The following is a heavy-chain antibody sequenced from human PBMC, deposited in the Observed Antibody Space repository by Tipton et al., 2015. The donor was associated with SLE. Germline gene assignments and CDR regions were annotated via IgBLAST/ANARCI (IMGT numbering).Heavy chain of an antibody. D-gene: IGHD4-17*01. J-gene: IGHJ5*02. Sequence: GLVKPSETLSLTCSVSGGSISGGGYYWSWIRQPAGKGLEWIGRVYGSGNTNYNPSLQSRVTISLDPPNNQFSLKLSSVTAADTAVYYCARLYGDSRTNWFDPWGQGTLVTVSS. CDR3: ARLYGDSRTNWFDP. V-gene: IGHV4-61*02. CDR2: VYGSGNT. CDR1: GGSISGGGYY.